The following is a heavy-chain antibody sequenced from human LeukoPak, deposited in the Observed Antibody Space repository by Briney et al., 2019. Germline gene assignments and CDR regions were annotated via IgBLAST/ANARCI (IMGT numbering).Heavy chain of an antibody. CDR1: GFTFSSYW. CDR3: ARLRYCSGGSCYPVYFDY. D-gene: IGHD2-15*01. Sequence: GGSLRLSCAASGFTFSSYWMSWVRQAPGKGLEWVANIKQDGSEKYYVDSVKGRFTISRDNAKNSLYLQMNSLRAEDTAVYYCARLRYCSGGSCYPVYFDYWGQGTLVTVSS. J-gene: IGHJ4*02. CDR2: IKQDGSEK. V-gene: IGHV3-7*01.